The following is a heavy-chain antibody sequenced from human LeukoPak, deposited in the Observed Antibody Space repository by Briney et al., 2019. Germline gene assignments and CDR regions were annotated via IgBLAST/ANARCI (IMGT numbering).Heavy chain of an antibody. CDR2: ISSRGSGYNR. D-gene: IGHD1-26*01. CDR1: GVTLSTYA. J-gene: IGHJ2*01. CDR3: AKDRTVGASYWYFDL. Sequence: GGSLRLSCAASGVTLSTYARSWAREARGKGVEWGSGISSRGSGYNRYYAASVNGRFTISRDSSKNTLFLHMNTLRAEDTAIYYCAKDRTVGASYWYFDLWGRGTLVTVSS. V-gene: IGHV3-23*01.